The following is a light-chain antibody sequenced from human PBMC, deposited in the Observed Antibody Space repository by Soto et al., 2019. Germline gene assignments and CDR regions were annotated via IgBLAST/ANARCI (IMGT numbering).Light chain of an antibody. CDR3: SLYTSSSTLL. J-gene: IGLJ3*02. V-gene: IGLV2-14*01. CDR2: EVT. Sequence: QSALTQPASVSGSPGQSITISCTGTSSDVGGYNYVSWYQQHPGKGPKLMIYEVTNRPSGVSNRFSGSKSGNTASLTISGLQADDETDYYCSLYTSSSTLLFGGGTKVTVL. CDR1: SSDVGGYNY.